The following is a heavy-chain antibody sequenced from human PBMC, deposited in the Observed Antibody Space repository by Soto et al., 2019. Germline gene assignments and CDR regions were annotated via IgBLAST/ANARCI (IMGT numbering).Heavy chain of an antibody. J-gene: IGHJ4*02. D-gene: IGHD3-3*01. Sequence: GGSLRLSCSASGFSFSDSAMHWARQAPGKRLEYVSAISTNGRSTYYADSVKGRFTISRDNSKNTVHLQMSSLRAEDTAVYYCLRDIFGVVIFDSWGQGTPVTVSS. CDR1: GFSFSDSA. V-gene: IGHV3-64D*06. CDR3: LRDIFGVVIFDS. CDR2: ISTNGRST.